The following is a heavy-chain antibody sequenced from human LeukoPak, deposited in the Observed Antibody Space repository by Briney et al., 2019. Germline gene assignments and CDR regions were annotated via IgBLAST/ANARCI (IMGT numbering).Heavy chain of an antibody. Sequence: ASVKVSCEASVYFFTSYYMFWVRQAPGQGHEWMGIINPSGGSIHYAQKFQGRVTMIKDTSTSTVYMELSSLRSDDKAVYYCARGRNYYDSSGYYYEGDAFDIWGQGTMVTVSS. CDR3: ARGRNYYDSSGYYYEGDAFDI. CDR1: VYFFTSYY. V-gene: IGHV1-46*01. D-gene: IGHD3-22*01. CDR2: INPSGGSI. J-gene: IGHJ3*02.